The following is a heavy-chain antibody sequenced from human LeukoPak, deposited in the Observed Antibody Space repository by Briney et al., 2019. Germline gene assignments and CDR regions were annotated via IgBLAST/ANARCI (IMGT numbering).Heavy chain of an antibody. J-gene: IGHJ4*02. Sequence: SETLSLTCAVYGGSFSGYYWSWIRQPPGKGLEWIGEINHSGSTNYNPSLKSRVTISVDTSKNQFSLKLSSVTAADTAVYYCARGVGTLYYWGQGTLVTVSS. D-gene: IGHD1-14*01. CDR2: INHSGST. V-gene: IGHV4-34*01. CDR3: ARGVGTLYY. CDR1: GGSFSGYY.